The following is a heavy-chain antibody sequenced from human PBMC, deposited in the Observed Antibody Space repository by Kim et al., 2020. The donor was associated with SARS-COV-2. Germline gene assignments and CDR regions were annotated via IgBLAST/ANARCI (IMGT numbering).Heavy chain of an antibody. D-gene: IGHD5-12*01. Sequence: ASVKVSCKASGYTFTSYYMHWVRQAPGQGLEWMGIINPSGGSTSYAQKFQGRVTMTRDTSTSTVYMELSSLRSEDTAVYYCARDESGYDLGTVWFDPWGQGTLVTVSS. CDR1: GYTFTSYY. CDR2: INPSGGST. J-gene: IGHJ5*02. CDR3: ARDESGYDLGTVWFDP. V-gene: IGHV1-46*01.